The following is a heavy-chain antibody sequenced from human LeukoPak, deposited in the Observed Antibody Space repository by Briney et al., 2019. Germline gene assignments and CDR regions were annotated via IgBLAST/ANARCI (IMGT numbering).Heavy chain of an antibody. D-gene: IGHD6-19*01. CDR2: IYYSGST. CDR1: GGSISSSSYY. CDR3: ANRGSSGWYGEVDY. J-gene: IGHJ4*02. V-gene: IGHV4-39*01. Sequence: SETLSLTCTVSGGSISSSSYYWGWIRQPPGKGLEWIGCIYYSGSTYYNPSLKSRVTISVDTSKNQFSLKLSSVTAADTAVYYCANRGSSGWYGEVDYWGQGTLVTVSS.